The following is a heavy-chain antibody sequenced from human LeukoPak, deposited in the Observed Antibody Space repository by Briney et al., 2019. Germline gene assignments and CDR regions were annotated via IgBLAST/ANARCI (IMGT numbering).Heavy chain of an antibody. CDR1: GFTFSSYG. V-gene: IGHV3-33*01. Sequence: GGSLRLSCAASGFTFSSYGMHWVRRAPGKGLEGVAVIWYDGSNKYYADSVKGRFTISRDNSKNTLYLQMNSLRAEDTAVYYCARDADSNYGYGMDVWGQGTTVTVSS. CDR3: ARDADSNYGYGMDV. D-gene: IGHD4-11*01. CDR2: IWYDGSNK. J-gene: IGHJ6*02.